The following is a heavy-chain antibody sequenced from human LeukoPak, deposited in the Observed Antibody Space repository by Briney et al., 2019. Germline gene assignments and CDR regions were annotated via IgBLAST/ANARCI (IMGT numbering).Heavy chain of an antibody. V-gene: IGHV3-49*03. D-gene: IGHD5-18*01. CDR3: ARGPIYLWLYYGMDV. CDR1: GFTFGDHA. J-gene: IGHJ6*02. CDR2: IRSKAYGGTT. Sequence: PGRSLRLSCSGSGFTFGDHAMSWIRQAPGKGLEWVGFIRSKAYGGTTEYAASVRGRFSISRDDSKNIAYLQMSSLETEDTAVYSCARGPIYLWLYYGMDVWGQGTTVTVSS.